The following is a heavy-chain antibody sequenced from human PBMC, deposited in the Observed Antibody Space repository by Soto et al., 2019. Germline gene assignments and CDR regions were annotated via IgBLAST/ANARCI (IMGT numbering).Heavy chain of an antibody. CDR1: GGSISSGGYY. V-gene: IGHV4-31*03. CDR2: IYYSGST. D-gene: IGHD6-13*01. J-gene: IGHJ6*02. Sequence: PSETLSLTCTVSGGSISSGGYYWSWIRQHPGKGLEWIGYIYYSGSTYYNPSLKSRVTISVDTSKNQFSLKLSSVTAADTAVYYCARDLASSSWYTGYYYGMDVWGQGTTVTV. CDR3: ARDLASSSWYTGYYYGMDV.